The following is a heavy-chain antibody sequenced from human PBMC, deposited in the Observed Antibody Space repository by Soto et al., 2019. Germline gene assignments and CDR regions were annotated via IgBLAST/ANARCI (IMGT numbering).Heavy chain of an antibody. J-gene: IGHJ4*02. Sequence: ASVKVSCKASGYTFTGYYMHWVRQAPGQGLEWMGWINPNSGGTNYAQKFQGWVTMTRDTSISTAYMELSRLRSDDTAVYYCARDARGDEAPMYYWSQGTLVTVSS. CDR1: GYTFTGYY. D-gene: IGHD3-10*01. CDR3: ARDARGDEAPMYY. CDR2: INPNSGGT. V-gene: IGHV1-2*04.